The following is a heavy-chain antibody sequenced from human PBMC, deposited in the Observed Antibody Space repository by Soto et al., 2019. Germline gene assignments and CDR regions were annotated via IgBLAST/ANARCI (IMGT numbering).Heavy chain of an antibody. Sequence: GGTLRLSCAASGFTFSTYWMSWVRQAPGKGLEWVANIKPDGSEKRYVDTVKGRFTISRDNAKNSLYLQMNSLRAEDTAMYYCARGDYYDSSGPFSDAFDIWGQGTMVNVS. D-gene: IGHD3-22*01. CDR3: ARGDYYDSSGPFSDAFDI. CDR2: IKPDGSEK. CDR1: GFTFSTYW. J-gene: IGHJ3*02. V-gene: IGHV3-7*04.